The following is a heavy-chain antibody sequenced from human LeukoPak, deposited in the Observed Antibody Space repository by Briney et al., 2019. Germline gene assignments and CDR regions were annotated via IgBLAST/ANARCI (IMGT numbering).Heavy chain of an antibody. V-gene: IGHV4-31*03. CDR1: GGSISSGGYY. D-gene: IGHD5-24*01. Sequence: SETLSLTCTVSGGSISSGGYYWSWIRQHPGKGLEWIGYIYYSGSTYYNPSLKSRVTMSVDTSKNQFSLKLSSVTAADTAVYYCARDPWMATIAGYYYYGMDVWGQGTTVTVSS. CDR3: ARDPWMATIAGYYYYGMDV. J-gene: IGHJ6*02. CDR2: IYYSGST.